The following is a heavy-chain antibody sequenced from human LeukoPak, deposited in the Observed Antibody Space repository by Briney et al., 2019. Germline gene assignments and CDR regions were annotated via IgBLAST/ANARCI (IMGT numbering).Heavy chain of an antibody. CDR3: ARDWASSGYYYEFDY. V-gene: IGHV1-2*06. J-gene: IGHJ4*02. Sequence: GASVKVSCKASGYTFTGYYMHWVRQAPGQGLEWMGRINPNSGGTNYAQKFQGRVTMTRDTSISTAYMELSRLRSDDTAVYYCARDWASSGYYYEFDYWGQGTLVTVSS. CDR2: INPNSGGT. D-gene: IGHD3-22*01. CDR1: GYTFTGYY.